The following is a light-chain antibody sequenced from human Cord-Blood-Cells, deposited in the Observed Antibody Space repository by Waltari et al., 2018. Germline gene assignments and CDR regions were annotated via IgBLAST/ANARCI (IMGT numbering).Light chain of an antibody. Sequence: QSALTQPASASGSPGRSITISCTGTSSDVGGYNYVSWYQQHPGKAPKLMIYDVSNRPSVFSNRFSGTKSGNTDSLTISGPQAEDEADYYCSSYPSSSTLVFGRETKLTVL. CDR1: SSDVGGYNY. CDR2: DVS. V-gene: IGLV2-14*01. J-gene: IGLJ2*01. CDR3: SSYPSSSTLV.